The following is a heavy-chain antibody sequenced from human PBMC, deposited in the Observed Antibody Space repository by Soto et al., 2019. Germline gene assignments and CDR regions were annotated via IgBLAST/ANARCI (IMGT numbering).Heavy chain of an antibody. CDR2: IKQDGSEK. V-gene: IGHV3-7*03. Sequence: EVQLVESGGGLVQPGGSLRLSCAASGFTFSSYWMSWVRQAPGKGLEWVANIKQDGSEKYYVDSVKGRFTISRDNAKNSLYPQMNSLRAEDTAVYYCAREMKPPYFDYWGQGTLVTVSS. CDR1: GFTFSSYW. CDR3: AREMKPPYFDY. J-gene: IGHJ4*02.